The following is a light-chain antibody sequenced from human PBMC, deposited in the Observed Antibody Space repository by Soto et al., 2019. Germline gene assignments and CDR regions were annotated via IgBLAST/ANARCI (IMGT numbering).Light chain of an antibody. CDR3: QQYYFTPYT. J-gene: IGKJ2*01. V-gene: IGKV4-1*01. Sequence: DIVMTQSPDSLAVSLGERATINCKSSRSLLYNHNNKIYLAWYQQKSGQPPKLLIQWASTREYGVTDRFSGSGAGTEFTLTISSLQAEDVAGYYCQQYYFTPYTFGQGTKLEIK. CDR2: WAS. CDR1: RSLLYNHNNKIY.